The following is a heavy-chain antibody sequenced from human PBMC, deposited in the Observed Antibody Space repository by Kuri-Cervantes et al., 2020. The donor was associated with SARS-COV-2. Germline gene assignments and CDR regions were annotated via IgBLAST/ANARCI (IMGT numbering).Heavy chain of an antibody. J-gene: IGHJ6*03. CDR1: GFTFSSYG. D-gene: IGHD2-2*01. CDR2: IRYDGSNK. CDR3: ARVEVVVVPAATHYYYYYMDV. Sequence: GGSLRLSCAASGFTFSSYGMHWVRQAPGKGLEWVAFIRYDGSNKYYADSVKGRFTISRDNAKNSLYLQMNSLRAEDTAVYYCARVEVVVVPAATHYYYYYMDVWGKGTTVTVSS. V-gene: IGHV3-30*02.